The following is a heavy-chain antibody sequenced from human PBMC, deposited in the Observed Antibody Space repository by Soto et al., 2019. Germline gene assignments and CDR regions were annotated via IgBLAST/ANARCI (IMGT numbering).Heavy chain of an antibody. Sequence: QVQLVQSETEVKKPGSSVKVSCKASGGTFSSYGISWVRLVPGQGLEWMGGIMPVFDIVNYAQKFQGRVSLSAAKSTSTAYMELSSLRSEDTAVYYCTRYYDILTGYFASWGQGTLVTVSS. D-gene: IGHD3-9*01. CDR1: GGTFSSYG. V-gene: IGHV1-69*17. CDR2: IMPVFDIV. J-gene: IGHJ4*02. CDR3: TRYYDILTGYFAS.